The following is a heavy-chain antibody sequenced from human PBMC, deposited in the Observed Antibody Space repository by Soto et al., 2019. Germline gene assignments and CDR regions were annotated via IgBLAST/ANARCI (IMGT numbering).Heavy chain of an antibody. Sequence: KASETLSLTCAVYGGSFSGYYWSWIRQPPGKGLEWIGEINHSGSTNYNPSLKSRVTISVDTSKNQFSLKLSSVTAADTAVYYCARVRLLWFGELLAPPLEGWFNPWGQGTLVTVSS. CDR1: GGSFSGYY. J-gene: IGHJ5*02. D-gene: IGHD3-10*01. CDR2: INHSGST. V-gene: IGHV4-34*01. CDR3: ARVRLLWFGELLAPPLEGWFNP.